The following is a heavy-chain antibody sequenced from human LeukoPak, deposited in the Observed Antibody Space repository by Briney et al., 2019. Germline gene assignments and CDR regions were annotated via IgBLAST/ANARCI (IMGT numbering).Heavy chain of an antibody. CDR3: ARDPGGETYDFWSGYYLPSH. V-gene: IGHV1-46*01. CDR2: INPSGGST. D-gene: IGHD3-3*01. Sequence: GASVKVSCKASGYTFTSYYMHWVRQAPGQGLEWMGIINPSGGSTSYAQKFQGRVTMTRDMSTSTVYMELSSLRSEDMAVYYCARDPGGETYDFWSGYYLPSHWGQGTLVTVSS. J-gene: IGHJ4*02. CDR1: GYTFTSYY.